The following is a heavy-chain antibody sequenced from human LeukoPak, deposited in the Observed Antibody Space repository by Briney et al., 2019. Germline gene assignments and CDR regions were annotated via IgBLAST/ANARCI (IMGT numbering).Heavy chain of an antibody. CDR3: ARTLTTATRDF. J-gene: IGHJ4*02. Sequence: ASVTVSCKASGYTFTDYYFNWVRQAPGQGLEWMGWINPKSGGTHYAQNFQDRVTMTRDTSINTAYLELNRLRSDDTAVYYCARTLTTATRDFWGQGTLVTVSS. V-gene: IGHV1-2*02. CDR2: INPKSGGT. CDR1: GYTFTDYY. D-gene: IGHD4-17*01.